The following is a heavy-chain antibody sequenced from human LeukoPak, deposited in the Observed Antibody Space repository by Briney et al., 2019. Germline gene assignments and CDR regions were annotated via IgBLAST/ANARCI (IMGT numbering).Heavy chain of an antibody. CDR3: AKLGATVGCSPIDY. Sequence: ASVKVSCKASGYSFTSYGISWVRQAPGQGLEWMGWISTYDGNTNYAQRVQDRLTMTTDSSTSTAYMELRSLRSDDTAVYYCAKLGATVGCSPIDYWGQGTLVTVSS. D-gene: IGHD1-26*01. CDR1: GYSFTSYG. J-gene: IGHJ4*02. V-gene: IGHV1-18*04. CDR2: ISTYDGNT.